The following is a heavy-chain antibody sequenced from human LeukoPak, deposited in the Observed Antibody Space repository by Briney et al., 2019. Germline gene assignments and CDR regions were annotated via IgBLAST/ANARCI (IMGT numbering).Heavy chain of an antibody. CDR1: GGTFTSYA. D-gene: IGHD2-2*01. CDR2: IIPIFGTA. J-gene: IGHJ4*02. Sequence: SVKVSCKASGGTFTSYAISWVRQAPGQGLEWMGRIIPIFGTANYAQKFQGRVTITTDESTSTAYMELSSLRSEDTAVYYCARGILRYDYLDYWGQGTLVIVSS. CDR3: ARGILRYDYLDY. V-gene: IGHV1-69*05.